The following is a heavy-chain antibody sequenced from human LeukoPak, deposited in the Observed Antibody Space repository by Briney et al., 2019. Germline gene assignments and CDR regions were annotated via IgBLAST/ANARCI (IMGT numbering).Heavy chain of an antibody. V-gene: IGHV1-2*02. D-gene: IGHD6-19*01. J-gene: IGHJ4*02. CDR1: GYTFNGYY. CDR3: ARELLAVADGLDY. Sequence: GASVKVSCKASGYTFNGYYMHWVRQAPGQGLEWMGWTNLNSGGTNYAQKFQGRVTMTRDTSISTAYMELSRLRSDDTAVYYCARELLAVADGLDYWGQGTLVTVSS. CDR2: TNLNSGGT.